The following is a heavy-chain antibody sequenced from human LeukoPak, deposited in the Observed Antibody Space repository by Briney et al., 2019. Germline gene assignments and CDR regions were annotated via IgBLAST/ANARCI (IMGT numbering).Heavy chain of an antibody. J-gene: IGHJ4*02. D-gene: IGHD2-8*01. CDR3: ARPRGCTNGVRYNGFDY. V-gene: IGHV3-11*06. Sequence: GGSLRLSCAASGFTFSDYYMSWIRQAPGKGLEWVSYISSSSSYTNYADSVKGRFTISRDNAKNSLYLQMNSLRAEDTAVYYCARPRGCTNGVRYNGFDYWGQGTLVTVSS. CDR2: ISSSSSYT. CDR1: GFTFSDYY.